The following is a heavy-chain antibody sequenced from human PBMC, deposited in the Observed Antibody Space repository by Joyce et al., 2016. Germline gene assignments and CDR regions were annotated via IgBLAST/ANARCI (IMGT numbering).Heavy chain of an antibody. J-gene: IGHJ4*02. CDR3: ARVRGSFTNGSYDY. Sequence: QVQLVESGGGVVQPGRSLRLSCAASGFTFSTHGMHWVRQAPGKGLEWVALIWYDGSNKYDADSVRGRFTVSRDNSKNTLYLQMNSLRAEDTAVYYCARVRGSFTNGSYDYWGRGALVTVSS. CDR2: IWYDGSNK. D-gene: IGHD1-26*01. CDR1: GFTFSTHG. V-gene: IGHV3-33*01.